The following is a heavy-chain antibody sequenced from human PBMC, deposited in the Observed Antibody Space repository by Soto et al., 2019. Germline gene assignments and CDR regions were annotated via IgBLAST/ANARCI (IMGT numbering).Heavy chain of an antibody. CDR3: ARVDYGDYGWYFDL. CDR1: GFTVTNKY. Sequence: EVQLVESGGGLIQPGGSLRLSCAASGFTVTNKYMTWVRQAPGKGLEWVSVIYSGGSTSYADSVKGRFTISRDNSKNILYLQMNSLRAEDTAVYYCARVDYGDYGWYFDLWGRGTLVIVSS. V-gene: IGHV3-53*01. J-gene: IGHJ2*01. CDR2: IYSGGST. D-gene: IGHD4-17*01.